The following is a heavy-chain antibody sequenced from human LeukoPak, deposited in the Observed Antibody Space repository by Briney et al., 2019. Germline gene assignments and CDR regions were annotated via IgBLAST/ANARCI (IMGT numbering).Heavy chain of an antibody. D-gene: IGHD3-10*01. Sequence: PSETLSLTCTVSGGSISSDYWGWIRQPPGKGLEWIGSIYYSGSTYYNPSLKSRVTISVDTSKNQFSLKLSSVTAADTAVCYCARHMGVRGPRRWFDPWGQGTLVTVSS. J-gene: IGHJ5*02. V-gene: IGHV4-39*01. CDR2: IYYSGST. CDR1: GGSISSDY. CDR3: ARHMGVRGPRRWFDP.